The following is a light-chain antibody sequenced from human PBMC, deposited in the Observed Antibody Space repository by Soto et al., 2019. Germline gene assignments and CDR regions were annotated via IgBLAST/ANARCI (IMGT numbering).Light chain of an antibody. CDR1: SGGIASNY. J-gene: IGLJ1*01. V-gene: IGLV6-57*04. CDR3: QSDDSSSFV. Sequence: NFMLTQPHSVSESPGKTVTISCTRSSGGIASNYVQWYQQRPGSAPTTVIYEDNQSPSGVPDRFSGSIDSASNSASLTISRLKTEDEAYYYCQSDDSSSFVFGSGTKVTVL. CDR2: EDN.